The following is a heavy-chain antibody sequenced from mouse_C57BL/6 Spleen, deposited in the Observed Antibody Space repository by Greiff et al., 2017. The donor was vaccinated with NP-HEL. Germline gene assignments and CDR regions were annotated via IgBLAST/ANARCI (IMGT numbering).Heavy chain of an antibody. CDR2: ISSGSSTI. CDR3: ARPDYGSSRAMDY. D-gene: IGHD1-1*01. V-gene: IGHV5-17*01. CDR1: GFTFSDYG. J-gene: IGHJ4*01. Sequence: EVMLVESGGGLVKPGGSLKLSCAASGFTFSDYGMHWVRQAPEKGLEWVAYISSGSSTIYYADTVKGRFTISRDNAKNTLFLQMTSLRSEDTAMYYCARPDYGSSRAMDYWGQGTSVTVSS.